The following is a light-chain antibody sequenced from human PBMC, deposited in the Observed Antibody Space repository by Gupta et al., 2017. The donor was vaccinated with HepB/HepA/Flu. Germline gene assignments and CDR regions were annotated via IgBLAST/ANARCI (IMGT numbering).Light chain of an antibody. CDR3: QVWGSNTVI. V-gene: IGLV3-9*01. Sequence: SYELTQPLSVSVALGQTARITYGGSNIGSKNVHWYQQKPGQAPVLVIYGNNNRAADTPGRFSASNSGITATLTIDRAQAGDDADYYCQVWGSNTVIFGGGTKLTVL. J-gene: IGLJ2*01. CDR2: GNN. CDR1: NIGSKN.